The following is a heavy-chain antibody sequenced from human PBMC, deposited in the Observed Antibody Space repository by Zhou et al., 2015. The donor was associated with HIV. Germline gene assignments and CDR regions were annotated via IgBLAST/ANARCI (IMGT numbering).Heavy chain of an antibody. CDR2: ISPNSGDA. J-gene: IGHJ6*02. Sequence: QVHLVQSGPEVEMPGGSVNVSCKASGYDFLNYGLTWVRHVPGHGFEWVGWISPNSGDAYFAQNFQGRVTLTTDTLTTTAYLEFKGLRLDDTAVYYCAKGGVVRQEGLHDYHYDMDVWGQGTTVTVSS. CDR3: AKGGVVRQEGLHDYHYDMDV. V-gene: IGHV1-18*01. CDR1: GYDFLNYG. D-gene: IGHD2-15*01.